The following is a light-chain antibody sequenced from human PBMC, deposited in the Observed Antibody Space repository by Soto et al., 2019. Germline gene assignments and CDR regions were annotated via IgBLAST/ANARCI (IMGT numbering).Light chain of an antibody. J-gene: IGLJ1*01. V-gene: IGLV2-14*01. CDR3: SSYTGSSTYV. CDR1: SSDVGGYNY. Sequence: QSVLAQPASASGSPGQSIAISCTGTSSDVGGYNYVSWYQQHPGKAPKLIIYDVTNRPSGVSNRFSGSKSGNTASLTISGLQAEDEADYYCSSYTGSSTYVFGNGTKVTV. CDR2: DVT.